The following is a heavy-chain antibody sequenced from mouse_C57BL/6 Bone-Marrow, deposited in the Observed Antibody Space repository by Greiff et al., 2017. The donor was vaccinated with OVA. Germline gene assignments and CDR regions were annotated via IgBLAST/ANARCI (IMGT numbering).Heavy chain of an antibody. J-gene: IGHJ1*03. Sequence: EVQLQQSGAELVRPGASVKLSCTASGFTFTDYYMHWVKQRPEQGLEWIGRIDPEDGDTEYAPKFQGKATLTADTSSNTAYLQLSSLTSEDTAVYYCHWDGWYFDVWGTGTTVTVSS. CDR3: HWDGWYFDV. CDR2: IDPEDGDT. CDR1: GFTFTDYY. V-gene: IGHV14-1*01. D-gene: IGHD4-1*01.